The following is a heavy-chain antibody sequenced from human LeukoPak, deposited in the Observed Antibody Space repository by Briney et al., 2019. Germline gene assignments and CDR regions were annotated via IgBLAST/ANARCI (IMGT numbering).Heavy chain of an antibody. CDR3: ARVHGGNSAYDAFDI. Sequence: SETLSLTCNVSGGSISSNEYYWGWIRQPPGKGLEWIANMYYSGSTYYNPSLKSRVTISIDTSKNQLSLKLSSVTAADTAVYYCARVHGGNSAYDAFDIWGQGTMVTVSS. V-gene: IGHV4-39*07. J-gene: IGHJ3*02. CDR1: GGSISSNEYY. CDR2: MYYSGST. D-gene: IGHD4-23*01.